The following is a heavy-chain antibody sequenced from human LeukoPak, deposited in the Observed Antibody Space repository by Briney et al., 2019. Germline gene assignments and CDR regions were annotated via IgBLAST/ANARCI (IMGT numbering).Heavy chain of an antibody. Sequence: GGSLRLSCAASGFTFSSYGMHWVRQAPGKGLEWVAFIRYDGSNKYYADSVKGRFTISRDNSKNTLYLQMNSLRAEDTAVYYCARNGYDSSGYYLDYWGQGTLVTVSS. J-gene: IGHJ4*02. V-gene: IGHV3-30*02. CDR1: GFTFSSYG. CDR2: IRYDGSNK. CDR3: ARNGYDSSGYYLDY. D-gene: IGHD3-22*01.